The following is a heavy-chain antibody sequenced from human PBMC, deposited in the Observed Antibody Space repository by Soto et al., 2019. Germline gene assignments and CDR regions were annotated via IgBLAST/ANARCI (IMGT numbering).Heavy chain of an antibody. CDR2: INSDGSRT. CDR1: GFTFSSYW. D-gene: IGHD1-1*01. J-gene: IGHJ6*03. V-gene: IGHV3-74*01. Sequence: EVQLVESGGGLVQPGGSLRLSCAASGFTFSSYWMHWVRQAPGKGLVWVSRINSDGSRTSYADSVKGRFIISRDNAKNTVYLQMNILSAEDTAVYYCARIGTGYYHMDVWCKGTTVTVSS. CDR3: ARIGTGYYHMDV.